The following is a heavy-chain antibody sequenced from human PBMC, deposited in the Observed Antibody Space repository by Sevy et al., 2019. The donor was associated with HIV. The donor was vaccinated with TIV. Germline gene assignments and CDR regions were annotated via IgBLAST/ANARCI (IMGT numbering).Heavy chain of an antibody. CDR2: ISYDGDTK. J-gene: IGHJ4*02. V-gene: IGHV3-30-3*01. CDR3: ARDAGYSTDWYPSDY. Sequence: GGSLRLSCAASGFTFRTHAMHWVRQAPGKGLEWVTVISYDGDTKYYADSVKGRFTISRDNSKNTLFLQLNSLRLDDTAVYYCARDAGYSTDWYPSDYRGQGTLVTVSS. D-gene: IGHD6-19*01. CDR1: GFTFRTHA.